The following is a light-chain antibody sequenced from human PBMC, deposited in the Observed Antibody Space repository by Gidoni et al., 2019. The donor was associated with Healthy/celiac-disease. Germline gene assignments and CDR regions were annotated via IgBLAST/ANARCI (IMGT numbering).Light chain of an antibody. CDR1: QSVSSY. CDR3: QQRSNWPPIT. CDR2: DAS. V-gene: IGKV3-11*01. Sequence: EIVLTQSPATLSLSPGDRATLSCRASQSVSSYLAWYQQKPGQAPRLLIYDASNRATGIPARFSGSGSGTDFTLTISSLEPEDFAVYYCQQRSNWPPITFGQXTRLGIK. J-gene: IGKJ5*01.